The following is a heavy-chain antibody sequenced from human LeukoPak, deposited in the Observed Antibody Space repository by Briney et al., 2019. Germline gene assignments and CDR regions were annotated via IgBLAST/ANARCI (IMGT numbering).Heavy chain of an antibody. Sequence: GGSLRLSCAASGFTFSSYAMHWVRQAPGKGLEWVAVISYDGSNKYYAASVKGRFTISRDNSKNTLYLQMNSLRAEDTAVYYCARVYGSGSYEYYFDYWGQGTLVTVSS. J-gene: IGHJ4*02. CDR2: ISYDGSNK. D-gene: IGHD3-10*01. CDR3: ARVYGSGSYEYYFDY. V-gene: IGHV3-30-3*01. CDR1: GFTFSSYA.